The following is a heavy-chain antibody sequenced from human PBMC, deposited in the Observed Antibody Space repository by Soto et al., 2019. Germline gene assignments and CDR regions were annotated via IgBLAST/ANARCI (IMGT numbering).Heavy chain of an antibody. J-gene: IGHJ1*01. D-gene: IGHD2-8*02. Sequence: EVQLVQSGGGLVQPGGSLKLSCAASGFTFSGSTVHWVRQASGEGLQWVGRIRSKANDYATTYIASVKGRFTISRDDSRNTAYLQMSDPKTEDTAVYYCTVGYCTGGTCYYEYFQHWGQGALVTVFS. V-gene: IGHV3-73*02. CDR1: GFTFSGST. CDR2: IRSKANDYAT. CDR3: TVGYCTGGTCYYEYFQH.